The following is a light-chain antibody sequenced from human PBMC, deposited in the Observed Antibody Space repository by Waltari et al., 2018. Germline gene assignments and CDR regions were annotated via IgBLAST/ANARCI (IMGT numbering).Light chain of an antibody. CDR2: LAS. CDR3: QQTFTFPRT. Sequence: DIQMTQSPSSLSASVGDRVTITCRASQMITSYLNWYQQKPGQAPKLLIYLASHLQTGVPSRFSGSGSDTDFTLTISSLQPEDFATYYCQQTFTFPRTFGQGTKVEIK. J-gene: IGKJ1*01. CDR1: QMITSY. V-gene: IGKV1-39*01.